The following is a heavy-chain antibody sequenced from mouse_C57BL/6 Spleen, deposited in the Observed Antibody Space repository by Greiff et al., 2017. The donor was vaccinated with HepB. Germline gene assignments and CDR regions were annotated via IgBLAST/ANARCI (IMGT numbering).Heavy chain of an antibody. Sequence: QVQLQQPGAELVKPGASVKLSCKASGYTFTSYWLHWVKQRPGQGLEWIGMIHPNSGSANYNEKFKSKATLTVDKTSSTAYRQLSSLTSEDSAVYYGARNGRAPFDDWGQGTTLTVSS. CDR2: IHPNSGSA. J-gene: IGHJ2*01. D-gene: IGHD3-3*01. CDR3: ARNGRAPFDD. CDR1: GYTFTSYW. V-gene: IGHV1-64*01.